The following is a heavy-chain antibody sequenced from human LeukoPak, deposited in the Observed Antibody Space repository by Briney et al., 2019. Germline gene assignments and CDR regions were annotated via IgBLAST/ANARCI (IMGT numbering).Heavy chain of an antibody. V-gene: IGHV4-39*07. CDR1: GGSISSSIYY. J-gene: IGHJ4*02. CDR3: ARVPFDSFDY. Sequence: PSETLSLTCTVSGGSISSSIYYWGWIRQPPGKGLEWIGSIYYSGSTYYNPSLKSRVTISVDTSKNQFSLKLSSVTAADTAVYYCARVPFDSFDYWGQGTLVTVSS. CDR2: IYYSGST.